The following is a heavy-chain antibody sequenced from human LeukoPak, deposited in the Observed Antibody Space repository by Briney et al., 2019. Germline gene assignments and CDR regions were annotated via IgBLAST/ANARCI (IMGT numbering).Heavy chain of an antibody. V-gene: IGHV3-23*01. CDR1: GFTFSTNP. CDR3: TRSLVDDHGGNSPYYFDS. J-gene: IGHJ4*02. Sequence: GGSLRLSCAASGFTFSTNPMSWVRQAPGKGLEWVSAISDTRTYYADAVKGRFTISRDNSKNTVFLQMNSLRAEDTAVYYCTRSLVDDHGGNSPYYFDSWGQGTLVTVSS. D-gene: IGHD4-23*01. CDR2: ISDTRT.